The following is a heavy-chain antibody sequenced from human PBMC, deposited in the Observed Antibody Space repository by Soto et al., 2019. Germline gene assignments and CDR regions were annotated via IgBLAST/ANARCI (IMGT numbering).Heavy chain of an antibody. D-gene: IGHD3-3*01. CDR3: AKDRVLRFLEWLLYPFDY. J-gene: IGHJ4*02. CDR2: ISGSGGST. Sequence: PGGSLRLSCAASGFTFSSYAMSWVRQAPGKGLEWVSAISGSGGSTYYADSVKGRFTISRDNSKNTLYLQMNSLRAEDTAVYYCAKDRVLRFLEWLLYPFDYWGQGTLVTVLL. CDR1: GFTFSSYA. V-gene: IGHV3-23*01.